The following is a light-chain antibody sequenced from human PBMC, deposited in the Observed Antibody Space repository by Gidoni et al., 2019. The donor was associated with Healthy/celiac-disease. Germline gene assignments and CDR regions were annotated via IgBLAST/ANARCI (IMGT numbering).Light chain of an antibody. J-gene: IGLJ1*01. V-gene: IGLV2-23*02. Sequence: QSALTQPASVSGSPGQSITISCTGTSSDVGTYHLVSWYQQHPGKAPKLMIFEVTKRPSGVSNRFSGSRSGNTASLTISGLQAEDEADYYCCSYAGSSSFLYVFGTGTKVTVL. CDR1: SSDVGTYHL. CDR2: EVT. CDR3: CSYAGSSSFLYV.